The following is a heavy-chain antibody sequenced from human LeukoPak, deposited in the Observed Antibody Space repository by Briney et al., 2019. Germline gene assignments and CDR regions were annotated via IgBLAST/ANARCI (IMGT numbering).Heavy chain of an antibody. CDR2: ISSSGNTI. Sequence: GGSLRLSCAASGFTFSSYSMNWVRQAPGKGLEWVSYISSSGNTIDYADSVKGRFTISRDNAKNSLYLQMNSLRAEDTAVYYCSRLRGYSYGYADFWGQGTLVTVSS. J-gene: IGHJ4*02. CDR1: GFTFSSYS. V-gene: IGHV3-48*04. CDR3: SRLRGYSYGYADF. D-gene: IGHD5-18*01.